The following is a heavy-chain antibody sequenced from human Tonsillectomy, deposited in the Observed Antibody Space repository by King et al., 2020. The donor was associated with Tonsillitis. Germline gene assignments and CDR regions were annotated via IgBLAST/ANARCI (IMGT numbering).Heavy chain of an antibody. CDR2: MWYDGSHK. CDR1: GFSFSTYG. V-gene: IGHV3-33*08. D-gene: IGHD6-19*01. CDR3: ARSIAVAGPSWFDP. J-gene: IGHJ5*02. Sequence: VQLVESGGGVVQPGRSLRLSCAASGFSFSTYGMHWVRQAPGKGLEWVAVMWYDGSHKYYGDSVKGRFTISRDNSKNTLYLEMNSLRAEDTAVYYCARSIAVAGPSWFDPWGQGTLVTVSS.